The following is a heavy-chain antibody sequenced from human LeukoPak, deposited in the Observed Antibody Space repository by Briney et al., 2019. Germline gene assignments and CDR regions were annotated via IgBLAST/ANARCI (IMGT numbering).Heavy chain of an antibody. CDR3: AKDADIVVVVAATHFDY. D-gene: IGHD2-15*01. V-gene: IGHV3-23*01. CDR2: ISGSGGST. Sequence: GGSLRPSCAASGFTFSSYAMSWVRQAPGKGLEWVSAISGSGGSTYYADSVKGRFTISRDNSKNTLYLQMNSLRAEDTAVYYCAKDADIVVVVAATHFDYWGQGTLVTVSS. CDR1: GFTFSSYA. J-gene: IGHJ4*02.